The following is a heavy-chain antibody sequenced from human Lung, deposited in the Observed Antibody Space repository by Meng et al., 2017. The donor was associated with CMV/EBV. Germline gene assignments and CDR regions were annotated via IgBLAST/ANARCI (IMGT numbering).Heavy chain of an antibody. CDR3: TRDFGSRGFDF. D-gene: IGHD3-10*01. CDR1: GFAFSSFQ. J-gene: IGHJ4*02. Sequence: GGSLRLXCAASGFAFSSFQMNWVRQSAGKGLEWIAAISSSSMNIYYGDLVKGRFTISRDNGRNSVFLQMNSLRADDTAKYYCTRDFGSRGFDFWGRGTVVTVSS. CDR2: ISSSSMNI. V-gene: IGHV3-21*01.